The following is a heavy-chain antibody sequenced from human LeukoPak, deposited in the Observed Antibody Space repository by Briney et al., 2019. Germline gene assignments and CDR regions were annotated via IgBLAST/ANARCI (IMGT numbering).Heavy chain of an antibody. J-gene: IGHJ4*02. D-gene: IGHD3-22*01. CDR2: ISGSGGST. CDR3: AKASAMIVVVSKHFDY. CDR1: GFTFNSYA. V-gene: IGHV3-23*01. Sequence: GGSLRLYCAASGFTFNSYAMSWVRQAPGKGLEWVSTISGSGGSTYYADSVKGRITISRDNSKNTLYLQMNSLRAEDTAVYYCAKASAMIVVVSKHFDYWGQGTLVTVSS.